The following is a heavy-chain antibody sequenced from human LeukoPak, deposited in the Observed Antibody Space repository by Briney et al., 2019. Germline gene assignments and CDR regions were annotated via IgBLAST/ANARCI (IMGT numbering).Heavy chain of an antibody. D-gene: IGHD5-24*01. CDR3: ARGTYTMATDAFNI. CDR1: GYTFTSYA. Sequence: GASVKVSCKASGYTFTSYAMNWVRQAPGRGLEWMGWISAYNGNTNYAQKLQGRVTMTTDTSTSTAYMELRSLRSDDTAVYYCARGTYTMATDAFNIWGQGTMVTVSS. CDR2: ISAYNGNT. J-gene: IGHJ3*02. V-gene: IGHV1-18*01.